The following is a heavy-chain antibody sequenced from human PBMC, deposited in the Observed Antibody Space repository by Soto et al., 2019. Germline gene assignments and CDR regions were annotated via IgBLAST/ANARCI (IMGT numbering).Heavy chain of an antibody. J-gene: IGHJ4*02. Sequence: ASVKVSCKVSGYTLTELSMHWVRQAPGKGLEWMGGFDPEDGETIYAQKFQGRVTMTEDTSTDTAYMELSSLRSEDTAVYYCATNRNCSGGSCRYYYFDYWGQGTLVTVSS. D-gene: IGHD2-15*01. CDR3: ATNRNCSGGSCRYYYFDY. V-gene: IGHV1-24*01. CDR2: FDPEDGET. CDR1: GYTLTELS.